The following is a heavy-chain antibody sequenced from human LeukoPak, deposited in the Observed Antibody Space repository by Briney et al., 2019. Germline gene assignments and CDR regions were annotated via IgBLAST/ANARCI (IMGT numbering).Heavy chain of an antibody. CDR2: IYYSGST. Sequence: SETLSLTCTVSGGSISSYYWSWIRQPPGKGLEWIGYIYYSGSTNYNPSLKSRVTISVDTSKNQFSLKLSSVTAADTAVYYCARRGYSYGSKLRYYFDYWGQGTLVTVSS. V-gene: IGHV4-59*08. J-gene: IGHJ4*02. D-gene: IGHD5-18*01. CDR1: GGSISSYY. CDR3: ARRGYSYGSKLRYYFDY.